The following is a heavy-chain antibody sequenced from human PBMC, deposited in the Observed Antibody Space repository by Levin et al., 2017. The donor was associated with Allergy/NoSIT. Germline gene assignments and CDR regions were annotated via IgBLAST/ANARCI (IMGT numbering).Heavy chain of an antibody. Sequence: PGGSLRLSCAASGFTFSSYEMNWVRQAPGKGLEWVSYISSIGSTIYYADSVKGRFTTSRDNAKNSLYLQMHSLRAEDTAVYYSAGGGGDSYTAGYFDLWGRGTLVTVSS. V-gene: IGHV3-48*03. CDR3: AGGGGDSYTAGYFDL. CDR2: ISSIGSTI. J-gene: IGHJ2*01. CDR1: GFTFSSYE. D-gene: IGHD3-16*01.